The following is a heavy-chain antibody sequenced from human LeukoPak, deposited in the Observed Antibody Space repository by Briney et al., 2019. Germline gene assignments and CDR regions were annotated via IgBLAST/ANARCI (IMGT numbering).Heavy chain of an antibody. CDR2: IYYSGST. Sequence: PSETLSLTCTVSGGSISSSSYYWGWIRQPPGKGLEWIGSIYYSGSTYYNPSLKSRVTISVDTSKNQFSLKLSSVTAADTAVYYCARHDSAPQGTVTTFLFDCWGQGTLVTVSS. CDR1: GGSISSSSYY. V-gene: IGHV4-39*01. J-gene: IGHJ4*02. CDR3: ARHDSAPQGTVTTFLFDC. D-gene: IGHD4-17*01.